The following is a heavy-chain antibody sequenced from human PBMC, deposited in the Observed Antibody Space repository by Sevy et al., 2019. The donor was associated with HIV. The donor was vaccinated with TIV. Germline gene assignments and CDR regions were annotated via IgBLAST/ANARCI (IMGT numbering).Heavy chain of an antibody. D-gene: IGHD3-16*01. CDR2: IYSDGNR. Sequence: GGSLRLSCAASGFIVSSNYMTWVRQAPGKGLEWVSVIYSDGNRHYADSLKGRFIISRDNSKNTVYLQMNRLRVEDTAVYYCARGLIFGESWYGVDVWGQGTTVTVSS. J-gene: IGHJ6*02. CDR1: GFIVSSNY. CDR3: ARGLIFGESWYGVDV. V-gene: IGHV3-53*01.